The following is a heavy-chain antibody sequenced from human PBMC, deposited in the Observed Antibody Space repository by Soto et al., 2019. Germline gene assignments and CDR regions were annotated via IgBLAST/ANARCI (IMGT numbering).Heavy chain of an antibody. V-gene: IGHV1-69*06. CDR1: GVTFSDYG. CDR3: ARGTPFDSFSL. J-gene: IGHJ3*01. D-gene: IGHD2-21*01. Sequence: QEQLVQSGAEVKKPGSSVQVSCKASGVTFSDYGISWVRQAPGQGLEWMGGIIPISGRVYYAEKFQGRVTITADRSTNTAYVEITSLRSDDTAVYYCARGTPFDSFSLWGAGTLVTVSS. CDR2: IIPISGRV.